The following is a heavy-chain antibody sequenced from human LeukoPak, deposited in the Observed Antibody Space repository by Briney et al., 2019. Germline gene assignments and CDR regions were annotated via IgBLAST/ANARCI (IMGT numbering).Heavy chain of an antibody. CDR1: GYTFTSYG. V-gene: IGHV1-18*01. J-gene: IGHJ4*02. CDR2: ISAYNGNT. Sequence: ASVKVSCKASGYTFTSYGISWVRQAPGQGLEWMGWISAYNGNTNYAQKLQGRVTMTTDTSTSTAYMELRSLRSDDTAVYYCAREDCSGTSCYEGGYWGQGTLVTVSS. D-gene: IGHD2-2*01. CDR3: AREDCSGTSCYEGGY.